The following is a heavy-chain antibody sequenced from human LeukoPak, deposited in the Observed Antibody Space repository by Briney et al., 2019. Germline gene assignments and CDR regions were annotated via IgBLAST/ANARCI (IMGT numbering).Heavy chain of an antibody. V-gene: IGHV4-4*07. CDR2: IYTSGST. CDR1: GGSISSYY. CDR3: AKGDQLLTTAKYYFDY. D-gene: IGHD1-14*01. J-gene: IGHJ4*02. Sequence: SETLSLTCTVSGGSISSYYWSWIRQPAGKGLEWIGRIYTSGSTNYNPSLKSRVTMSVDTSKNQFSLKLSSVTAADTAVYYCAKGDQLLTTAKYYFDYWGQGTLVTVSS.